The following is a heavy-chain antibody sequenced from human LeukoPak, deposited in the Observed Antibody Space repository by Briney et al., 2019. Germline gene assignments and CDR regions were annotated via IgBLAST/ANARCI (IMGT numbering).Heavy chain of an antibody. CDR1: GDSMRSYY. CDR3: TRDRSLASGKNYFDS. J-gene: IGHJ4*02. CDR2: VDDSGSV. D-gene: IGHD3-10*01. V-gene: IGHV4-59*01. Sequence: SETLSLTCIVSGDSMRSYYWTWIRQSPGKGLDGIGHVDDSGSVNRIPSLRSRVTIQVGTSKHRFSLNLKPVTAADTAVYYCTRDRSLASGKNYFDSWGLGTLVTVSS.